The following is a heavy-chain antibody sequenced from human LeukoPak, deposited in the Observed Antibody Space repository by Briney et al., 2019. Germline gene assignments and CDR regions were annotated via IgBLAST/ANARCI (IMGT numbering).Heavy chain of an antibody. Sequence: PSETLSLTCTVSGGSISSSSYYWGWIRQPPGKGLEWIGSIYYSGSTYYNPSLKSRVTISVDTSKNQFSLKLSSVTAADTAVYYCARQRMEYDFWSETLEYYFDYWGQGTLVTVSS. D-gene: IGHD3-3*01. CDR1: GGSISSSSYY. V-gene: IGHV4-39*01. CDR3: ARQRMEYDFWSETLEYYFDY. CDR2: IYYSGST. J-gene: IGHJ4*02.